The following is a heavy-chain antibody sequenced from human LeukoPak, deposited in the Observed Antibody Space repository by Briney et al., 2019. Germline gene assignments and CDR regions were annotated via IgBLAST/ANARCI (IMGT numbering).Heavy chain of an antibody. V-gene: IGHV4-30-2*01. D-gene: IGHD3-22*01. Sequence: SETLSDTCAVSGGPINSGGYSWSWIRQPPGKGLEWIGYIYHSGSTYYNPSLKSRVTISVDRSKNQFSLKLSSVTAADTAVYYCARDRYDSLNPGALDIWGRGTMVTVSS. J-gene: IGHJ3*02. CDR2: IYHSGST. CDR1: GGPINSGGYS. CDR3: ARDRYDSLNPGALDI.